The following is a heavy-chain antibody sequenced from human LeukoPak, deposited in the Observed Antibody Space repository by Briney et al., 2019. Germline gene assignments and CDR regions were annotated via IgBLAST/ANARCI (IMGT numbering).Heavy chain of an antibody. J-gene: IGHJ4*02. CDR1: GFTFSSYG. Sequence: PGRSLRLSCAASGFTFSSYGMHWVRQAPGKGLEWVAFIRYDGSNKYYADSVKGRFTISRDNSKNTLYLRMNSLRAEDTAVYYCADGGNSGRDGYWGQGTLVTVSS. CDR3: ADGGNSGRDGY. D-gene: IGHD4-23*01. CDR2: IRYDGSNK. V-gene: IGHV3-30*02.